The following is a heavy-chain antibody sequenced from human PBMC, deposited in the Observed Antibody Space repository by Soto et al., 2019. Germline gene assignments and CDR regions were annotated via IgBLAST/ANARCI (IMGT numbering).Heavy chain of an antibody. D-gene: IGHD6-19*01. CDR1: GGTFSTYA. Sequence: QVQLLQSGAEVKKPVSSVKVSCKASGGTFSTYAISWVRQAPGQGLEWMGGIIPIFATPSYAQKFQGRVMITADKSTSTAYMELSSLRSEDTAVYYCAREGPVAGNYGMDVWGQGTTVTVSS. J-gene: IGHJ6*02. V-gene: IGHV1-69*06. CDR3: AREGPVAGNYGMDV. CDR2: IIPIFATP.